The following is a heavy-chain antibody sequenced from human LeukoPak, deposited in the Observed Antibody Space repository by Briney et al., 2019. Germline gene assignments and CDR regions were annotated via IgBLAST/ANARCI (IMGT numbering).Heavy chain of an antibody. D-gene: IGHD1-26*01. Sequence: GGSLRLSCAASGFTFSSYGMHWVRQAPGKGLEWVAYIRYDGSNKYYADSVKGRFTISRDNSKNTLYLQMNSLRAEDTAVYYCAKALIVGADTRSGNWFDPWRQGTLVTDSP. CDR3: AKALIVGADTRSGNWFDP. J-gene: IGHJ5*02. CDR2: IRYDGSNK. CDR1: GFTFSSYG. V-gene: IGHV3-30*02.